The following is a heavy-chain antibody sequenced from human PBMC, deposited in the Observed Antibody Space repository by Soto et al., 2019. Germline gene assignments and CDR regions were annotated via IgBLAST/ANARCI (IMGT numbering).Heavy chain of an antibody. V-gene: IGHV4-61*01. D-gene: IGHD5-12*01. J-gene: IGHJ6*02. CDR2: IYYSGST. CDR3: ARDPRDGYKSYYYYYGMDV. Sequence: SDTLSLTCTVSGGSVGSGSYYWGWILQPPGKGLEWIGYIYYSGSTNYNPSLKSRVTISVDTSKNQFSLKLSSVTAADTAVYYCARDPRDGYKSYYYYYGMDVWGQGTTVP. CDR1: GGSVGSGSYY.